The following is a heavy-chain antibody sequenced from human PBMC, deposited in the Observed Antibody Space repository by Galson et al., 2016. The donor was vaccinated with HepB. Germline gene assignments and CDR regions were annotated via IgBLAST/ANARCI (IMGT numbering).Heavy chain of an antibody. Sequence: SLRLSCAASGFSFTRFSMTWVRQAPGKGLEWVAYITSFSGTKFYTDSVKGRFSISRDNAKNTLYLQMDSLTVADTAVYYCAKDGRIDDEPTGYRLDVWGQGTTVTVSS. CDR3: AKDGRIDDEPTGYRLDV. J-gene: IGHJ6*02. D-gene: IGHD1-14*01. CDR1: GFSFTRFS. V-gene: IGHV3-48*04. CDR2: ITSFSGTK.